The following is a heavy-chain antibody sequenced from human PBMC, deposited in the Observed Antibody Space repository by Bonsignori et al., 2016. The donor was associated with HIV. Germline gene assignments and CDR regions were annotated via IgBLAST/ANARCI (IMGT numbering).Heavy chain of an antibody. Sequence: WIRQPPGKGLEWVSDINWNGVTTHYADSVKGRFTISRDNAKNSLYLQLNSLRAEDTALYFCARTFYTGSYSGPCPDFRGQGTLVTVSS. J-gene: IGHJ4*02. V-gene: IGHV3-20*03. CDR2: INWNGVTT. CDR3: ARTFYTGSYSGPCPDF. D-gene: IGHD1-26*01.